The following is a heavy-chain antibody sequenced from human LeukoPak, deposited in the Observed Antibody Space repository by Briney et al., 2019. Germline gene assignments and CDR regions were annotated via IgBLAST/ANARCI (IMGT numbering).Heavy chain of an antibody. CDR3: ARGRRDTAMIIYYYYYYMDV. Sequence: SETLSLTCTVSGGSISTYYWSWIRQPPGKGLEWIGYIYYSGSTNYNPSLKSRVTISVDMSKNQCSLKLSSVTAADTAVYYCARGRRDTAMIIYYYYYYMDVWGKGTTVTISS. CDR1: GGSISTYY. V-gene: IGHV4-59*01. J-gene: IGHJ6*03. D-gene: IGHD5-18*01. CDR2: IYYSGST.